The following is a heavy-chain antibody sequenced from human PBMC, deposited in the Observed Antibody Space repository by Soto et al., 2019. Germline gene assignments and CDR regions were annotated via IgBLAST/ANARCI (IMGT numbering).Heavy chain of an antibody. J-gene: IGHJ6*02. Sequence: SVKVSCKASGGTFSSYAISWVRQAPGQGLEWMGGIIPIFGTANYAQKFQGRVTITADESTSTAYMELSSLRSEDTAVYYCARDVGATFYYYYGMDVWGQGTTVTVSS. CDR3: ARDVGATFYYYYGMDV. V-gene: IGHV1-69*13. CDR2: IIPIFGTA. CDR1: GGTFSSYA. D-gene: IGHD1-26*01.